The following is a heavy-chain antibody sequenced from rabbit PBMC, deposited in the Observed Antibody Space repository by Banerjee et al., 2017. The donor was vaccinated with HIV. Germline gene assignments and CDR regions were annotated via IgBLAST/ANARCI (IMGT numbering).Heavy chain of an antibody. D-gene: IGHD4-1*01. J-gene: IGHJ4*01. CDR3: ARYHYTAGWDFNL. V-gene: IGHV1S40*01. CDR1: GFDFSSNA. Sequence: QSLEESGGDLVKPGASLTLTCTASGFDFSSNAMCWVRQAPGKGLEWIACIYGSSSGSTWYASWAKGRFTISKTSSTTATLQMTSLTAADTATYFCARYHYTAGWDFNLWGPGTLVTVS. CDR2: IYGSSSGST.